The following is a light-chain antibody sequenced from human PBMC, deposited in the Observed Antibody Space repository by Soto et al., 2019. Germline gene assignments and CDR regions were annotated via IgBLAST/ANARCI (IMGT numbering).Light chain of an antibody. CDR3: LLSYTGARPIV. V-gene: IGLV7-46*01. J-gene: IGLJ3*02. Sequence: QAVVTQEPSLTVSPGGTVTLTCASSIGAVTSGHCPFWFQQKPGQAPRTLISDTTNKHSWTPARFSGSLLGGKAALTLSGAQPEDEADYYCLLSYTGARPIVFGGGTKATVL. CDR2: DTT. CDR1: IGAVTSGHC.